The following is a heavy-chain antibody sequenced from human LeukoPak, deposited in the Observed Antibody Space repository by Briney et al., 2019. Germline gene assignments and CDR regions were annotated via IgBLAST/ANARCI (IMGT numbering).Heavy chain of an antibody. CDR3: ARDDYYDSSGYPKNYYYYGMVV. Sequence: PGGSLRLSCAASGFTVSSNCMSWVRQAPGKGLEWVSVIYSGGSTYYADSVKGRFTISRDNSKNTLHLQMNSLTAEDTAVYYCARDDYYDSSGYPKNYYYYGMVVWGQGTTVTVSS. CDR2: IYSGGST. J-gene: IGHJ6*02. D-gene: IGHD3-22*01. V-gene: IGHV3-66*01. CDR1: GFTVSSNC.